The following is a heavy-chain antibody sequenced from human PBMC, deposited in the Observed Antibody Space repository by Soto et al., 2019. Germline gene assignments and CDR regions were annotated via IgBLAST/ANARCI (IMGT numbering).Heavy chain of an antibody. J-gene: IGHJ5*02. V-gene: IGHV3-30*18. CDR2: ISFDGNNK. CDR1: GFTFSNYG. CDR3: VKPKEHFYDSSPGET. Sequence: PGGSLRLSCAASGFTFSNYGMHWVRQAPGKGLEWVAIISFDGNNKYYSDSVKGRFTISRDNSKNKVFLQMNSLRPEDTAVYYCVKPKEHFYDSSPGETWGQGTPVTVSS. D-gene: IGHD3-22*01.